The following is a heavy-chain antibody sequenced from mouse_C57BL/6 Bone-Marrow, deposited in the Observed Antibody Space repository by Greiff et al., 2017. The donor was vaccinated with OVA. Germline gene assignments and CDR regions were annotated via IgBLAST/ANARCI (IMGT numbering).Heavy chain of an antibody. J-gene: IGHJ2*01. CDR1: GYSFTDYN. D-gene: IGHD1-1*01. Sequence: EVQLQQSGPELVKPGASVKISCKASGYSFTDYNMNWVKQSNGKSLEWIGVINPNYGTTSYNQKFKGKATLTVDQSSSTAYMQLNSLTSEDSAVYYCANHYDGSSLYYFDYWGQGTTLTVSS. CDR3: ANHYDGSSLYYFDY. V-gene: IGHV1-39*01. CDR2: INPNYGTT.